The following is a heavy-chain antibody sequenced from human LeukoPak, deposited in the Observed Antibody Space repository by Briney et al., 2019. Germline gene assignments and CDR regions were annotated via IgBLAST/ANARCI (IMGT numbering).Heavy chain of an antibody. CDR2: IYSGGST. V-gene: IGHV3-53*01. CDR1: GFTVSSNY. D-gene: IGHD3-22*01. J-gene: IGHJ5*02. CDR3: ARDPFYYYDSSGYYWT. Sequence: PGGSLRLSCAASGFTVSSNYMSWARQAPGKGLEWVSVIYSGGSTYYADSVKGRFTISRDNSKNTLYLQMNSLRAEDTAVYYCARDPFYYYDSSGYYWTWGQGTLVTVSS.